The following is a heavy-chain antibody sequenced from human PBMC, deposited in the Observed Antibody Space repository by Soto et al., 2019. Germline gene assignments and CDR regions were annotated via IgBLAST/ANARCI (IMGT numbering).Heavy chain of an antibody. D-gene: IGHD6-13*01. Sequence: SVRVSCKASGFTFTSSAVQWVRQARGQRLEWIGWIVVGSGNTNYAQKFQERVTITRDMSTSAAYMELSSLRSEDTAVYYCAVDGAAAGTNYFDYWGQGTLVTV. CDR3: AVDGAAAGTNYFDY. V-gene: IGHV1-58*01. CDR1: GFTFTSSA. J-gene: IGHJ4*02. CDR2: IVVGSGNT.